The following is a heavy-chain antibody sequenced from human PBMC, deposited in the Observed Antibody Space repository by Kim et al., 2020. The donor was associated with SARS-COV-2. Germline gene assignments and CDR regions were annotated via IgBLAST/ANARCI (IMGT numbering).Heavy chain of an antibody. CDR1: GYSFTSYW. Sequence: GESLKISCKGSGYSFTSYWIGWVRQMLGKGLEWMGIIYPGDSDTRYSPSFQGQVTISADKSISTAYLQWSSLKASDTAMDYCARQRCFGDYVNYYYGMDVWGQGTTVTVSS. CDR3: ARQRCFGDYVNYYYGMDV. V-gene: IGHV5-51*01. J-gene: IGHJ6*02. CDR2: IYPGDSDT. D-gene: IGHD4-17*01.